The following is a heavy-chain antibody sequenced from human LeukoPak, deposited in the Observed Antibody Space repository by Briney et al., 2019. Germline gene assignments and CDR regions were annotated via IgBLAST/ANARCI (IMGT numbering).Heavy chain of an antibody. D-gene: IGHD2-2*01. CDR2: MKHDGSEK. Sequence: AGSLRLSCAASGFTFSTYWMTLVRQAPGKGLEWVANMKHDGSEKYYVDSVKGRFTISRDNAKNSLYLQMMSLRAEDTAVYYCARDGSSTSPIDYWGQGTLVTVPS. CDR1: GFTFSTYW. CDR3: ARDGSSTSPIDY. V-gene: IGHV3-7*01. J-gene: IGHJ4*02.